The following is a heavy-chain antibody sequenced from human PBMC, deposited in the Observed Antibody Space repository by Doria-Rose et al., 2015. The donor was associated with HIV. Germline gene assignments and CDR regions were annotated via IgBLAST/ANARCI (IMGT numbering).Heavy chain of an antibody. CDR3: ARIKSSRWYHKYYFDF. CDR1: GVSLSSPGMG. D-gene: IGHD6-13*01. J-gene: IGHJ4*02. V-gene: IGHV2-26*01. CDR2: LFSDDER. Sequence: QVTLKESGPVLVKPTETLTLTCTASGVSLSSPGMGVSWIRQPPGKALEWLANLFSDDERSYKTSLKSRLTISRGTSKSQVVLTMTDMDPADTATYYCARIKSSRWYHKYYFDFWGQGTLVIVSA.